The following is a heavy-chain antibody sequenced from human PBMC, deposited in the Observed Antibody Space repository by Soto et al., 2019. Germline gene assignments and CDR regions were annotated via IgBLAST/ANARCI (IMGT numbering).Heavy chain of an antibody. CDR1: GFTFSSYS. Sequence: VQLVESGGGLVQPGGSLRLSCAASGFTFSSYSMNWVRQAPGKGLQWVSYISSSSSTIYYADSVKGRFTISRDNAKNSLYLQMNILRDEDTAVYYCARESAALNWFDPWGQGTLVTVSS. CDR3: ARESAALNWFDP. D-gene: IGHD2-2*01. CDR2: ISSSSSTI. V-gene: IGHV3-48*02. J-gene: IGHJ5*02.